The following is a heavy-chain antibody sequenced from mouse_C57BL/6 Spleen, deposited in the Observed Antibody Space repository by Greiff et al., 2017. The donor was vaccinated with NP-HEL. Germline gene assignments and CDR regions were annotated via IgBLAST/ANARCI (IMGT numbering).Heavy chain of an antibody. CDR3: ARSGYGSSLWYFDV. CDR1: GYAFSSSW. Sequence: VKLMESGPELVKPGASVKISCKASGYAFSSSWMNWVKQRPGKGLEWIGRIYPGDGDTNYNGKFKGKATLTADKSSSTAYMQLSSLTSEDSAVYFCARSGYGSSLWYFDVWGTGTTVTVSS. D-gene: IGHD1-1*01. CDR2: IYPGDGDT. J-gene: IGHJ1*03. V-gene: IGHV1-82*01.